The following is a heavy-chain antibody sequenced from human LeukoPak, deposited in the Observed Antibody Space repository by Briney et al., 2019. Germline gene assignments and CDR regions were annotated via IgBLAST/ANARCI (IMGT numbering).Heavy chain of an antibody. D-gene: IGHD6-19*01. V-gene: IGHV3-30*18. CDR3: AKEGTVAGTFDY. Sequence: GGSLRLSCAASGFTFSSYGMHWVRQAPGKGLEWVAVISYDGSNKYYADSVKGRFTISRDNSKNTLYLQMNSLRAEDTAVFYCAKEGTVAGTFDYWGQGTLVTVSS. CDR1: GFTFSSYG. J-gene: IGHJ4*02. CDR2: ISYDGSNK.